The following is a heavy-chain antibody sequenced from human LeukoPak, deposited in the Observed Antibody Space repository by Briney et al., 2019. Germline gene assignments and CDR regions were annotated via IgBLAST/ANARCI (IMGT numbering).Heavy chain of an antibody. CDR3: ARKGCSSTSCYGYWFDP. Sequence: SQTLSLTCTVSGGSISSGSYYWSWIRQPAGKGLEWIGRIYTNGSTNYNPSLKSRVTISVDTSKNQFSLKLSSVTAADTAVYYCARKGCSSTSCYGYWFDPWGQGTLVTVSS. CDR2: IYTNGST. V-gene: IGHV4-61*02. J-gene: IGHJ5*02. D-gene: IGHD2-2*01. CDR1: GGSISSGSYY.